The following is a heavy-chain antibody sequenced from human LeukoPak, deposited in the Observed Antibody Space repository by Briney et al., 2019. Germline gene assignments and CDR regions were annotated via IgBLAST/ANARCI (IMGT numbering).Heavy chain of an antibody. CDR1: GGTFSSYA. CDR3: ARDPRRVDTAMVFAFDI. J-gene: IGHJ3*02. Sequence: SVKVSCKTSGGTFSSYAISWVRQAPGQGLEWMGGIIPIFGTANYAQKFQGRVTITADESTSTAYMELSSLRSEDTAVYYCARDPRRVDTAMVFAFDIWGQGTMVTVSS. CDR2: IIPIFGTA. V-gene: IGHV1-69*13. D-gene: IGHD5-18*01.